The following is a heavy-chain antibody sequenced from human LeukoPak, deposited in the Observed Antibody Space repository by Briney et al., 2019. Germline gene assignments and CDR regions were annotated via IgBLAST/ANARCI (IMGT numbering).Heavy chain of an antibody. CDR3: ARDDKAAGTSWFDP. V-gene: IGHV4-38-2*02. D-gene: IGHD6-13*01. CDR2: IYHSGST. CDR1: GYSISSGYY. Sequence: SETLSLTCAVSGYSISSGYYRGWIRQPPGKGLEWIGSIYHSGSTYYNPSLKSRVTMSVDTSKNQFSLKLSSVTAADTAVYYCARDDKAAGTSWFDPWGQGTLVTVSS. J-gene: IGHJ5*02.